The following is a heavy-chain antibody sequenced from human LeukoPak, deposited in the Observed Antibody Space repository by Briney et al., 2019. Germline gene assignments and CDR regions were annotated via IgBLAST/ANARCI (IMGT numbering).Heavy chain of an antibody. CDR1: GGSISSYY. CDR2: IYYTGAT. J-gene: IGHJ4*02. CDR3: ARYGGSGWVIDN. V-gene: IGHV4-59*08. Sequence: SETLSLICTVSGGSISSYYWTWIRQPPGKGLEWIGYIYYTGATSYNPSLKSRVTISVDTSKKQFSLKLTSVTAADTAVYYCARYGGSGWVIDNLGQGTLVTVSS. D-gene: IGHD6-19*01.